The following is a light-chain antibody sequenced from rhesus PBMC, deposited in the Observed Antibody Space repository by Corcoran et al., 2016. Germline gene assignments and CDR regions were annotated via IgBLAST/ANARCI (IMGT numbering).Light chain of an antibody. Sequence: DIQMTQSPSSLSASVGDTVTITCRASQGINNYLAWYQPKPGKAPKPLIYYASNLESGVPSRFSGSGSGTDFTLTISSLQPEDFATYYCQQHNSYPPTFGQGTKVEIK. CDR1: QGINNY. CDR3: QQHNSYPPT. J-gene: IGKJ1*01. CDR2: YAS. V-gene: IGKV1S14*01.